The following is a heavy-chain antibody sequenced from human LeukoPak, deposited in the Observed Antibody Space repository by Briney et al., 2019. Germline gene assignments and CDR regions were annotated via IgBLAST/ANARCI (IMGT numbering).Heavy chain of an antibody. J-gene: IGHJ5*02. CDR3: ARGLGRWLQVLGNWFDP. D-gene: IGHD2-8*02. CDR1: GGSFSGYY. V-gene: IGHV4-34*01. CDR2: INHSGST. Sequence: SETLSLTCAVYGGSFSGYYWSWIRQPPGKGLEWIGEINHSGSTNYNPSLKSRVTISVDTSKNQFSLKLSSVTAADTAVYYCARGLGRWLQVLGNWFDPWGQGTLVTVSS.